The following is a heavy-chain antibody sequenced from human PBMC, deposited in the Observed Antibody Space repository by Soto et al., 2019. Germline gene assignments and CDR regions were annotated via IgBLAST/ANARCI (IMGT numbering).Heavy chain of an antibody. Sequence: ASVKVSCKASGYTFTSYGISWVRQAPGQGLEWMGWMNPINGATGSARRFQGRVSMTRNTATGTAYLELTSLRSDDTAVYYCGRGPSPRAPAGGTPYYYAMDVWAQGTTVTVSS. CDR3: GRGPSPRAPAGGTPYYYAMDV. D-gene: IGHD6-13*01. V-gene: IGHV1-8*02. CDR1: GYTFTSYG. CDR2: MNPINGAT. J-gene: IGHJ6*02.